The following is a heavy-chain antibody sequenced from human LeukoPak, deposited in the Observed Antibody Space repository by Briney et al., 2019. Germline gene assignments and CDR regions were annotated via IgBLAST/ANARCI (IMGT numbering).Heavy chain of an antibody. CDR1: GFTFSTYW. V-gene: IGHV3-7*01. J-gene: IGHJ6*03. Sequence: GGSLRLSCAASGFTFSTYWMCWVRQAPGKGLEWVANIKEDGSETNYVESVKGRFFISRDNAKNSQRLQMNSLRVEASAVYYCARCEGFYDYFSGNPTYYFYMDVWGKGTTVTVSS. D-gene: IGHD3-16*01. CDR3: ARCEGFYDYFSGNPTYYFYMDV. CDR2: IKEDGSET.